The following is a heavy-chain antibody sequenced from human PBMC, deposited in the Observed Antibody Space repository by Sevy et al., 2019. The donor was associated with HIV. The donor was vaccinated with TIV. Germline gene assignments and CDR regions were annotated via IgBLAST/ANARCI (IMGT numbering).Heavy chain of an antibody. CDR3: AKGAIGITMIVVVISHLDY. D-gene: IGHD3-22*01. J-gene: IGHJ4*02. CDR2: ISGSGGST. Sequence: GGSLRLSCAASGFTFSSYAMSWVRQAPGKGLEWVSAISGSGGSTYYADSVKGRFTISRDNSKNTLYLQMNSLRAEDTAVYYCAKGAIGITMIVVVISHLDYWGQRTLVTVSS. CDR1: GFTFSSYA. V-gene: IGHV3-23*01.